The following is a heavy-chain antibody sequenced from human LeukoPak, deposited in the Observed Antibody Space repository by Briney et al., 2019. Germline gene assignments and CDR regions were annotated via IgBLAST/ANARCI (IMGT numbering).Heavy chain of an antibody. J-gene: IGHJ5*02. Sequence: PGGSLRLSCAASGFTFDDYAMHWVRQAPGKGLEWVSGISWNSGSIGYADSVKGRFTISRDNAKNSLYLQMNSLRAEDTALYYCAREVVPAARANWFDPWGQGTLVTVFS. CDR2: ISWNSGSI. CDR3: AREVVPAARANWFDP. V-gene: IGHV3-9*01. D-gene: IGHD2-2*01. CDR1: GFTFDDYA.